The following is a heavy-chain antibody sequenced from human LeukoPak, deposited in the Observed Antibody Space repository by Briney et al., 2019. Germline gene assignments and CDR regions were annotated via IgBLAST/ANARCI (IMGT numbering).Heavy chain of an antibody. V-gene: IGHV3-23*01. D-gene: IGHD2-8*01. CDR2: ISGSGGST. CDR3: ATPRRGYCTNGVCYPNPAFDY. Sequence: GRSLRLSCAASGFTFSSYAMSWVRQAPGKGLEWVSAISGSGGSTYYADSVKGRFTISRDNSKNTLYLQMNSLRAEDTAVYYCATPRRGYCTNGVCYPNPAFDYWGQGTLVTVSS. J-gene: IGHJ4*02. CDR1: GFTFSSYA.